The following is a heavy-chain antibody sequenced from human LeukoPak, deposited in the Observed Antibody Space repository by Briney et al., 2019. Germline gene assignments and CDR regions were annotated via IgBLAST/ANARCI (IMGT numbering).Heavy chain of an antibody. D-gene: IGHD6-13*01. CDR3: ARARAAAGPFFDY. V-gene: IGHV4-61*02. J-gene: IGHJ4*02. CDR2: IYTSGST. CDR1: GGSISSGSYY. Sequence: SETLSLTCTVSGGSISSGSYYWSWIRQPAGKGLEWIGRIYTSGSTNYNPSLKSRVTISVDTSKNQFSLKLSSVTAADTAVYYCARARAAAGPFFDYWGQGTLVTVSS.